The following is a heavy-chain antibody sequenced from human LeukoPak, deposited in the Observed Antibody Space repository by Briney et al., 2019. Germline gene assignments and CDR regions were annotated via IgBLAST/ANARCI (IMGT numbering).Heavy chain of an antibody. J-gene: IGHJ4*02. CDR1: GGSFSGYY. CDR2: INHSGST. Sequence: PSETLSLTCAVYGGSFSGYYWSWIRQPPGKGLEWIGEINHSGSTNYNPSLKSRVTISVDTSKNQFSLKLRSVTAADTAVYYCARDLRVGATTGYFDYWGQGTLVTVSS. D-gene: IGHD1-26*01. V-gene: IGHV4-34*01. CDR3: ARDLRVGATTGYFDY.